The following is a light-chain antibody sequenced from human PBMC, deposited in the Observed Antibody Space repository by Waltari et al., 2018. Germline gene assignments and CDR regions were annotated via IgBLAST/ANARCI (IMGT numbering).Light chain of an antibody. Sequence: DIQMTQSPSALSASVGDRVTVTCRASQNINNWLAWYQQKPGKAPELRSYKASSLETGVPSRFSGSGSGTEFTLTISSLQPDDFATYYCQQYKNFPITFGQGTRLEIK. CDR2: KAS. CDR1: QNINNW. CDR3: QQYKNFPIT. J-gene: IGKJ5*01. V-gene: IGKV1-5*03.